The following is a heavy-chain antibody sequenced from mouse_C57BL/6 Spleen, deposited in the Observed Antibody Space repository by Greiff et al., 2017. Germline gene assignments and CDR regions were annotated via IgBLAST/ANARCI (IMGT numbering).Heavy chain of an antibody. J-gene: IGHJ3*01. CDR2: IYPGGGYT. CDR1: GYTFTNYW. D-gene: IGHD2-3*01. V-gene: IGHV1-63*01. CDR3: ARGDDGYSFAY. Sequence: VQLVESGAELVRPGTSVKMSCKASGYTFTNYWIGWAKQRPGHGLEWIGDIYPGGGYTNYNEKFKGKATLTADKSSSTAYMQFSSLTSEDSAIYYCARGDDGYSFAYWGQGTLVTVSA.